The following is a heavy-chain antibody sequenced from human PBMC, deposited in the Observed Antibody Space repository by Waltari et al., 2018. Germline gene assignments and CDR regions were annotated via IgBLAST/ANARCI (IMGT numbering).Heavy chain of an antibody. Sequence: EVQLLESGGGLVQPGGSLRLSCAASGFTFSSYAMSWVRQAPGKGLEWVSVIYSGGSSTYYADSVKGRFTISRDNAKNTLYLQMNSLGAEDTAVYYCAKDAVVVAAEYYFDYWGQGTLVTVSS. V-gene: IGHV3-23*03. J-gene: IGHJ4*02. D-gene: IGHD2-15*01. CDR2: IYSGGSST. CDR3: AKDAVVVAAEYYFDY. CDR1: GFTFSSYA.